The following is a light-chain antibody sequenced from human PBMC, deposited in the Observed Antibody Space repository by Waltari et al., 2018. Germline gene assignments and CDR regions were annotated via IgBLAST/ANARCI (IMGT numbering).Light chain of an antibody. CDR1: QSISSW. J-gene: IGKJ2*01. Sequence: DXXMTXSPSXXSASVGXSVTITCRASQSISSWLAWYQQKPGKAPKLLIYKASSLESGVPSRFXGXXSGTEXTXTISSLQPDXFXXYYCXQXNSYQYTXXQXTXLEIK. CDR2: KAS. CDR3: XQXNSYQYT. V-gene: IGKV1-5*03.